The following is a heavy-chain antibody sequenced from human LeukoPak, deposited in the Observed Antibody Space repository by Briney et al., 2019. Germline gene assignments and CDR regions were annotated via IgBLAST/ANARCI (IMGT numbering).Heavy chain of an antibody. D-gene: IGHD3-10*01. J-gene: IGHJ5*02. CDR2: ISAYNGNT. CDR1: GGTFSSYA. V-gene: IGHV1-18*01. Sequence: GASVKVSCKASGGTFSSYAISWVRQAPGQGLEWMGWISAYNGNTNYAQKLQGRVTMTTDTSTSTAYMELGSLRSDDTAVYYCARDLFSYNFLTNPEWFGVFTNWFDPWGQGTLVTVSS. CDR3: ARDLFSYNFLTNPEWFGVFTNWFDP.